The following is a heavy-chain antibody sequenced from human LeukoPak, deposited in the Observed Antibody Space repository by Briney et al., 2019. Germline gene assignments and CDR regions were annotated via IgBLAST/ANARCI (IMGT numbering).Heavy chain of an antibody. J-gene: IGHJ4*02. Sequence: GGSLRLSCAASGFTFSSYGMHWVRQAPGKGLEWVAVISYDGSNKYYADSVKGRFTISRDNSKNTLYLQMNSLRAEDTAVYYCAKGAAFWSGYPYYFDYWGQGTLVTVSS. CDR2: ISYDGSNK. CDR3: AKGAAFWSGYPYYFDY. D-gene: IGHD3-3*01. CDR1: GFTFSSYG. V-gene: IGHV3-30*18.